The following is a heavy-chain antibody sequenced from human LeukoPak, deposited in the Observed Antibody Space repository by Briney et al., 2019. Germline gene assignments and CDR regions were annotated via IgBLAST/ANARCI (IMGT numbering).Heavy chain of an antibody. J-gene: IGHJ4*02. CDR1: GGSISSGSYY. CDR2: IYTSGST. Sequence: SETLSLTCTVSGGSISSGSYYWSWIRQPAGKGLEWIGRIYTSGSTNYNPSLKSRVTISVDTSKNQFSLKLSSVTAADTAVYYCARDRLGDYHYWGQGTLVTVSS. V-gene: IGHV4-61*02. D-gene: IGHD4-17*01. CDR3: ARDRLGDYHY.